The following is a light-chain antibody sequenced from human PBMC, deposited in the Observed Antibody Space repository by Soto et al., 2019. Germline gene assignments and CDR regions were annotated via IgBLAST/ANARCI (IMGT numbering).Light chain of an antibody. CDR3: QQYNNWPPWT. J-gene: IGKJ1*01. V-gene: IGKV3-15*01. Sequence: IVVTQTTDTLSVSPGERATLSCRASQSVSSNLAWYQQEPGQAPRLLIYGASTRATGIPARFSGSGSGTEFTLTISSLQSEDFAVYYCQQYNNWPPWTSGQ. CDR2: GAS. CDR1: QSVSSN.